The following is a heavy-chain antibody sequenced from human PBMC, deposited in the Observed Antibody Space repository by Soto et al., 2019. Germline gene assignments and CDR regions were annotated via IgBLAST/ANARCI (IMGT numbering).Heavy chain of an antibody. CDR1: GFTFSSYG. CDR2: IWYDGSNK. CDR3: ARDSLSGSSGYPGYGMDV. V-gene: IGHV3-33*01. Sequence: QVQLVESGGGVVQPGRSLRLSCAASGFTFSSYGMHWVRQAPGKGLEWVAVIWYDGSNKYYADSVKGRFTISRDNSKNTLYLQMNSLRAEDTAVYYCARDSLSGSSGYPGYGMDVWGQGTTVTVSS. D-gene: IGHD3-22*01. J-gene: IGHJ6*02.